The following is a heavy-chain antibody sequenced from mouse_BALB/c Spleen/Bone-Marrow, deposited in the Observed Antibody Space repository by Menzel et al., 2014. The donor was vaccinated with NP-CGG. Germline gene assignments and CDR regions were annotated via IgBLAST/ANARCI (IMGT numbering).Heavy chain of an antibody. CDR1: GYTFTDYN. V-gene: IGHV1S29*02. CDR2: IYPYNGNT. CDR3: ARGVYYDYDVWFAN. J-gene: IGHJ3*01. Sequence: VQLQQSGPELVKPGASVKISCKASGYTFTDYNMHWVKQNRGKSLEWIGYIYPYNGNTGYNQKFKSKATLTVDNSSSTAYMELRSLTSEDSAAYYCARGVYYDYDVWFANWGQGTLVTVSA. D-gene: IGHD2-4*01.